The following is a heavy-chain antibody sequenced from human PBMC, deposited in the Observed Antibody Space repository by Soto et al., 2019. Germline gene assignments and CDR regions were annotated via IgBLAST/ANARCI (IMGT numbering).Heavy chain of an antibody. D-gene: IGHD5-12*01. CDR2: ISTSSSYI. CDR3: ARADGYNSFDY. J-gene: IGHJ4*02. Sequence: EVQLVESGGGLVKPGGSLRLSCAASGFTFSSYSMNWVRQAPGKGLEWVSSISTSSSYIYYTDSVKGRFTISSDYAKNSLDLQMNSLRVEDTAVYFCARADGYNSFDYWGQGTLVTVSS. V-gene: IGHV3-21*01. CDR1: GFTFSSYS.